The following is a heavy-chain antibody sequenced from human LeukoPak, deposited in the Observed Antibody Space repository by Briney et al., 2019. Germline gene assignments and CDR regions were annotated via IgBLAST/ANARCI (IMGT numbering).Heavy chain of an antibody. CDR2: ISGSGGST. CDR3: AKDPGRYFDWSSPAKVS. D-gene: IGHD3-9*01. V-gene: IGHV3-23*01. J-gene: IGHJ5*02. CDR1: GFTFSSYA. Sequence: GGSLRLSCAASGFTFSSYAMSWVRQAPGKGLEWVSAISGSGGSTYYADSVKGRFTISRDNSKNTLYLQMNSLRAEDTAVYYCAKDPGRYFDWSSPAKVSWGQGTLVTVSS.